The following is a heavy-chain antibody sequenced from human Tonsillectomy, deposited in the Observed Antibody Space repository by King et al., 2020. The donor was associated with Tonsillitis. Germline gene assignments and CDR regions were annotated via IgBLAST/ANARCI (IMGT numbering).Heavy chain of an antibody. CDR1: GFTFSSSA. V-gene: IGHV3-23*04. CDR2: ISGRGSST. J-gene: IGHJ4*02. Sequence: EVQLVESGGGLVQPGGSLRLSCAASGFTFSSSAMTWVRQAPGKGREWVSVISGRGSSTYYADSVKGRFTISRDNSKNTLYLQINSLRAEDTAVYYCSKQGSYFDYWGQGTLVTVSS. CDR3: SKQGSYFDY.